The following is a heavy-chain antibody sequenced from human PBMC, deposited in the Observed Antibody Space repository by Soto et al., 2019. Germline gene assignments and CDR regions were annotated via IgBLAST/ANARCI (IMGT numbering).Heavy chain of an antibody. D-gene: IGHD3-10*01. CDR1: GYTFTSHS. CDR2: ISGYTGYT. CDR3: ARVGYYYGSGSYLFDP. Sequence: QVQLVQSGGEVKKPGASVKVSCKASGYTFTSHSISWVRRAPGEGLEWVGWISGYTGYTNYAQNFKGRVTMTTDASTSTAYMELRGLRPDDTAVYYCARVGYYYGSGSYLFDPWGQGTLVTVSS. J-gene: IGHJ5*02. V-gene: IGHV1-18*01.